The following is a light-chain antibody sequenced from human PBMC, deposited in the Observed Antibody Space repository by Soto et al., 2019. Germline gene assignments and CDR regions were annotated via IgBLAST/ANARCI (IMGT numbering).Light chain of an antibody. CDR1: QGISSF. J-gene: IGKJ1*01. CDR2: AAS. CDR3: QQNFNFPRT. Sequence: DIQLTQSPSLLSSSLGDRVTLTCRASQGISSFLAWYQQKPGKAPKLMIYAASTLQSGVPSRFSGSGSGTEFTLTISSLQPEDFATYYCQQNFNFPRTFGQGTKVDIK. V-gene: IGKV1-9*01.